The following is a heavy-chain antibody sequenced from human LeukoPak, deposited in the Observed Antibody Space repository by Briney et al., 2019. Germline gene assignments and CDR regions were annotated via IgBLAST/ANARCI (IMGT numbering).Heavy chain of an antibody. Sequence: GGSLRLSCAASGFTFSSYGMHWVRQAPGKGLEWVAVISYDGSNKYYADSVKGRFTISRDNSKNTLYLQMNSLRAEDTAVYYCAAVDDWPKRRDVVENYWGQGTLVTVSS. D-gene: IGHD2-15*01. J-gene: IGHJ4*02. V-gene: IGHV3-30*03. CDR3: AAVDDWPKRRDVVENY. CDR2: ISYDGSNK. CDR1: GFTFSSYG.